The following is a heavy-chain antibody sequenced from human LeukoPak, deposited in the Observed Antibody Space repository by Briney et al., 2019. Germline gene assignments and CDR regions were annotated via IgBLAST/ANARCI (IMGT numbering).Heavy chain of an antibody. CDR3: ARGLERWLQPDAFDI. V-gene: IGHV4-34*01. CDR2: INHSGST. Sequence: PSETLSLTCAVYGGSFSGYYWSWIRQPPGKGLEWIGEINHSGSTNYNPSLKSRVTISVDTSKNQFSLKLSSVTAADTAVYYCARGLERWLQPDAFDIWGQGTMVTVSS. CDR1: GGSFSGYY. J-gene: IGHJ3*02. D-gene: IGHD5-24*01.